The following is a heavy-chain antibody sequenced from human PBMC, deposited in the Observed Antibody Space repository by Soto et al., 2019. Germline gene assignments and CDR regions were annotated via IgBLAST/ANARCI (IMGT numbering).Heavy chain of an antibody. J-gene: IGHJ4*02. CDR1: GYTFTSYY. V-gene: IGHV1-46*01. CDR2: INPSGGST. Sequence: GASVKVSCKASGYTFTSYYMHWVRQAPGQGLEWMGIINPSGGSTSYAQKFQGRVTMTRDTSTSTVYMELSSLRSEDPAVYHCASDGVYSYGLLNSWGQGTLVTVSS. CDR3: ASDGVYSYGLLNS. D-gene: IGHD5-18*01.